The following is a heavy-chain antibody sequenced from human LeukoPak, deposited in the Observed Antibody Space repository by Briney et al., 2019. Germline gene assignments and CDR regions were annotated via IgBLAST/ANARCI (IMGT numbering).Heavy chain of an antibody. D-gene: IGHD5-18*01. Sequence: SVKVSCKASGGTCSSYTISWVRQAPGQGLEWMGRIIPILGIANYAQKFQGRVTITADKYTSTAYMELSSLRSEDTAVYYCAGQLWTNYNWFDPWGQGTLVTVSS. CDR2: IIPILGIA. V-gene: IGHV1-69*02. J-gene: IGHJ5*02. CDR1: GGTCSSYT. CDR3: AGQLWTNYNWFDP.